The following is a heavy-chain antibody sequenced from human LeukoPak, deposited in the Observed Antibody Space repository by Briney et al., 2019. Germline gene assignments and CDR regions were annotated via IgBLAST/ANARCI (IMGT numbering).Heavy chain of an antibody. J-gene: IGHJ4*02. V-gene: IGHV4-61*08. Sequence: SETLSLTCTVSGGSISSGDYYWSWIRQPPGKGLEWIGYIYYSGSTNYSPSLKSRLTMSVDTSKTQFALNLSSVTAADTAVYYCAREGGIWRYFDYWGQGTLVTVSS. CDR3: AREGGIWRYFDY. D-gene: IGHD2-15*01. CDR1: GGSISSGDYY. CDR2: IYYSGST.